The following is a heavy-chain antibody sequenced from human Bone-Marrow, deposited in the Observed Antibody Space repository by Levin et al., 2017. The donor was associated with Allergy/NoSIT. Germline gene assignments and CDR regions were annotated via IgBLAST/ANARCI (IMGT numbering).Heavy chain of an antibody. V-gene: IGHV3-23*01. Sequence: PGGSLRLSCAASGFTFNNYAMTWVRQPPGKGLEWVSAITNTGGSTYYADSVQGRFTISRDNSKNTLYLQMNSLRAEDTAVYYCAKDRPASGWFFDSWGQGTLVTVSS. CDR3: AKDRPASGWFFDS. D-gene: IGHD6-19*01. J-gene: IGHJ4*02. CDR2: ITNTGGST. CDR1: GFTFNNYA.